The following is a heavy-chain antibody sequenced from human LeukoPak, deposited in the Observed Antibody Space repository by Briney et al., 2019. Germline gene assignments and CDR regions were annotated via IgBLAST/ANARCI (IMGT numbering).Heavy chain of an antibody. CDR3: ATHQGYYGSGSYFTH. D-gene: IGHD3-10*01. CDR1: GFTFSSYG. CDR2: ISYDGSNK. J-gene: IGHJ4*02. V-gene: IGHV3-30*03. Sequence: GRSLRLSCAASGFTFSSYGMHWVRQAPGKGLEWVAVISYDGSNKYYADSVKGRFTISRDNSKNTLYLQMNSLRAEDTAVYYCATHQGYYGSGSYFTHWGQGTLVTVSS.